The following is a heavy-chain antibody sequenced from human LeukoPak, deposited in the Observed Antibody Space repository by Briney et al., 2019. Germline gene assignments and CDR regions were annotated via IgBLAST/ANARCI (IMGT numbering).Heavy chain of an antibody. CDR1: GESFSGYY. Sequence: SETLSLTCAVYGESFSGYYWGWIRQPPGKGLEWIGSIYHSGSAYYNPSLQSRVTISVDTSKTQFSLKLSSVTAADTAVYYCARAWYTIDTYYDYWGQGTLVTVSS. CDR2: IYHSGSA. D-gene: IGHD6-13*01. CDR3: ARAWYTIDTYYDY. V-gene: IGHV4-38-2*01. J-gene: IGHJ4*02.